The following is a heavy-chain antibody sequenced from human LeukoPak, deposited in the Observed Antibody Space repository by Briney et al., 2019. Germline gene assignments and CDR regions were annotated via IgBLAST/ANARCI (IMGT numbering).Heavy chain of an antibody. J-gene: IGHJ4*02. V-gene: IGHV1-18*01. CDR1: GYTFTSYG. Sequence: ASVKVSCMASGYTFTSYGISWVRQAPGQGLEWMGWISVYNGNTNYAQKLRGRVTMTTDTSTSTAYMELRSLRSDDTAVYYCARDPDGARDFDYWGQGTLVTVSS. CDR2: ISVYNGNT. CDR3: ARDPDGARDFDY. D-gene: IGHD4/OR15-4a*01.